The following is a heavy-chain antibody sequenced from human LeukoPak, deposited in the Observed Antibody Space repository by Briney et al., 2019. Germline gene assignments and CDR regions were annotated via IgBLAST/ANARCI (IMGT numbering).Heavy chain of an antibody. CDR2: INPNSGGT. CDR1: GFTFTGFY. J-gene: IGHJ5*02. Sequence: AASVKVSCKASGFTFTGFYVHWVRQAPGQGLEWMGWINPNSGGTKYGQKFQGRVTMTRDTSISTAYMELSRLRSGDTAVYYCARDGFSGRFDPWGQGTLVTVSS. CDR3: ARDGFSGRFDP. D-gene: IGHD3-10*01. V-gene: IGHV1-2*02.